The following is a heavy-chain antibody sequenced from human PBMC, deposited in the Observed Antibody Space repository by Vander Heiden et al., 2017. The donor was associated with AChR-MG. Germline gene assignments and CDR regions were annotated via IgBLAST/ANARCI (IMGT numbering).Heavy chain of an antibody. J-gene: IGHJ6*02. D-gene: IGHD5-12*01. CDR1: GGSFSGYY. Sequence: QVQLQQWGAGLLKPSETLSLTCAVYGGSFSGYYWSWIRQPPGKGLEWIGEINHSGSTNYNPSLKSRVTISADTSKNQFSLKLSSVTAADTAVYYCARDLRRDGYKYYYYYGMDVWGQGTTVTVSS. CDR3: ARDLRRDGYKYYYYYGMDV. CDR2: INHSGST. V-gene: IGHV4-34*01.